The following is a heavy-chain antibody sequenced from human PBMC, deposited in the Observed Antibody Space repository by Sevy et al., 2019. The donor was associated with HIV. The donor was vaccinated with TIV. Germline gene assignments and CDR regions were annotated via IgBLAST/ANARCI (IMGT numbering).Heavy chain of an antibody. CDR3: ARRRYRGSLGDY. CDR1: GGSISSSSYY. CDR2: IYYSGST. V-gene: IGHV4-39*01. Sequence: SETLSLTCTVSGGSISSSSYYWGWIRQPPGKGLEWIGGIYYSGSTYYNPSLKSRVTISVDTSKNPFSLKLGSVTAADTAVYYCARRRYRGSLGDYWGQGTLVTVSS. D-gene: IGHD6-6*01. J-gene: IGHJ4*02.